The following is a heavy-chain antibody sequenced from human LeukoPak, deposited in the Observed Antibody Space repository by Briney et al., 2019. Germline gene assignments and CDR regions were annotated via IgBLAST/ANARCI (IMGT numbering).Heavy chain of an antibody. CDR3: ARSPYDSSGYEGRYFDY. D-gene: IGHD3-22*01. CDR1: GFTFSSYW. Sequence: GGSLRLSCAASGFTFSSYWMSWVRQAPGKGLEWVAFIRYDGSNKYYADSVKGRFTISRDNSKNTLYLQMNSLRAEDTAVYYCARSPYDSSGYEGRYFDYWGQGTLVTVSS. CDR2: IRYDGSNK. J-gene: IGHJ4*02. V-gene: IGHV3-30*02.